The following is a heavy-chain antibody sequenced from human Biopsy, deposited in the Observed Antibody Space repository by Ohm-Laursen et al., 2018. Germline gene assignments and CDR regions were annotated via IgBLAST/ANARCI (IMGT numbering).Heavy chain of an antibody. Sequence: ASVKVSCKISGYAVTEFSMHWVRQAPGKGLEWMGGFAPENGKTIYAQKFQGRVTMTEDTSTDTAYMELSSLRSEDTAVYYCAADINVWNVNYWGQGTQVTVSS. CDR3: AADINVWNVNY. D-gene: IGHD1-1*01. CDR2: FAPENGKT. CDR1: GYAVTEFS. J-gene: IGHJ4*02. V-gene: IGHV1-24*01.